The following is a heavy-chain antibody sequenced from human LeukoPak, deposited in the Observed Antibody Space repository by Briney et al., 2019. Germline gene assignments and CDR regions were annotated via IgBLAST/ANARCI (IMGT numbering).Heavy chain of an antibody. V-gene: IGHV3-53*01. D-gene: IGHD2-21*02. Sequence: GGSLRLSCAASGFTVRSIYMTWVRQAPGKGLEWVSSFYSGGSSYYADSVKGRFIISRDSSTDTLYLQMNSLRVEDTAVYYCARVGGDCYPLCYGMDVWGQGTTVTVSS. J-gene: IGHJ6*02. CDR2: FYSGGSS. CDR1: GFTVRSIY. CDR3: ARVGGDCYPLCYGMDV.